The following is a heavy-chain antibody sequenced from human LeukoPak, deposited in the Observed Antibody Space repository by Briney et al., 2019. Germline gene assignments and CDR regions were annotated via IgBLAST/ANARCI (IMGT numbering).Heavy chain of an antibody. CDR2: MNPNSGGT. CDR1: GYTFTAYN. J-gene: IGHJ4*02. Sequence: GASVKVSCKASGYTFTAYNVHWGRQAPGQGLEWMGSMNPNSGGTQYVQKFQGRVTMTRDTSISTAYMEVSSLRSDDTAVYYCARGSGIVEAARHGNEYWGQGTLVTVSS. CDR3: ARGSGIVEAARHGNEY. D-gene: IGHD6-6*01. V-gene: IGHV1-2*02.